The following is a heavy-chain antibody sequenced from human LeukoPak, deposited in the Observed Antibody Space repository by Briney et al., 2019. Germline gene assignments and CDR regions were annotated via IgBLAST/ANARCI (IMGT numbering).Heavy chain of an antibody. Sequence: GGSLRLSCAASGFTFSSYAMHWVRQAPGKGLEWVSGISWNSGSIGYADSVKGRFTISRDNAKNSLYLQMNSLRAEDTALYYCAKDGGYYYDSSGSTLEYWGQGTLVTVSS. CDR3: AKDGGYYYDSSGSTLEY. J-gene: IGHJ4*02. CDR1: GFTFSSYA. CDR2: ISWNSGSI. D-gene: IGHD3-22*01. V-gene: IGHV3-9*01.